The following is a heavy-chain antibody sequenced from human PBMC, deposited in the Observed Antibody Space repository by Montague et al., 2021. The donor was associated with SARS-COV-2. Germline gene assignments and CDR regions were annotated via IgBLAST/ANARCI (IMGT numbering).Heavy chain of an antibody. J-gene: IGHJ4*02. D-gene: IGHD3-10*01. V-gene: IGHV4-34*01. CDR3: ARMRAVLLWFGESTYFDY. CDR2: INHSGSN. Sequence: SETLSLTCAVSGGSFSGYYWSWIRQPPGKGLEWIGEINHSGSNXXXPSXXXRVTISVDTSKNQFSLKLSSVTAADTAVYYCARMRAVLLWFGESTYFDYWGQGTLVTVSS. CDR1: GGSFSGYY.